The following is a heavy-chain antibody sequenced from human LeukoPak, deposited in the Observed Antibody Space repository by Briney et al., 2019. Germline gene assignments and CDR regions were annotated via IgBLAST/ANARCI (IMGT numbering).Heavy chain of an antibody. Sequence: SETLSLTCTVSGGSISSSSYYWGWIRQPPGKGLEWIGSIYYSGSTYYNPSLKSRVTISVDTSKNQFSLKLSSVTAADTAIYYCAKMGNPAAVTTDYWGQGTLVTVSS. V-gene: IGHV4-39*01. CDR3: AKMGNPAAVTTDY. CDR1: GGSISSSSYY. D-gene: IGHD4-17*01. CDR2: IYYSGST. J-gene: IGHJ4*02.